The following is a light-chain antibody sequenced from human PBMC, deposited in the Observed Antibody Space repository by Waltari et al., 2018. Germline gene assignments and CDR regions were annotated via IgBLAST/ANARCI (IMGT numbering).Light chain of an antibody. CDR2: AAS. CDR3: QQSYTTPVFT. Sequence: DIQMTQSPSSLSASVGDRVAITCRASQSISRYLNWYQQKPGKAPKLLIYAASSLQSGVPSRFSGSGSGTDFTLTISSIQPEDFATDYCQQSYTTPVFTFGQGTKLEIK. CDR1: QSISRY. V-gene: IGKV1-39*01. J-gene: IGKJ2*01.